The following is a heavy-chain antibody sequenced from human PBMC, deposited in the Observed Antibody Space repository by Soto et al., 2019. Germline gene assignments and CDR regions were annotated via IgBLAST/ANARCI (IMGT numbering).Heavy chain of an antibody. CDR2: INAYNGNT. V-gene: IGHV1-18*01. CDR3: ARSGRSNYYYGFDV. J-gene: IGHJ6*02. Sequence: ASVKVSCKASGYTFTSYAMNWVRQAPGQGLEWMGWINAYNGNTNYSQKFQGRVTMTTDTPTSTAYMELRSLRSDDTAVYYCARSGRSNYYYGFDVWGQGTTVTVSS. D-gene: IGHD1-26*01. CDR1: GYTFTSYA.